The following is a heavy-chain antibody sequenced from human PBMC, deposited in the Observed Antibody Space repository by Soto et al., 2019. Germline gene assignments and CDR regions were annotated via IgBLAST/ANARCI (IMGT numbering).Heavy chain of an antibody. CDR3: ARGNYGGWFDP. J-gene: IGHJ5*02. CDR2: IGIAGDT. CDR1: GFTFSSYD. Sequence: EVQLVESGGGLVQPGGSLRLSCAASGFTFSSYDMHWVRQATGKGLEWVSTIGIAGDTYYPGSVEGRFTISRDNAKNTLYLQMNSLRAEDTAVYYCARGNYGGWFDPWGQGTLVTVSS. V-gene: IGHV3-13*01. D-gene: IGHD4-17*01.